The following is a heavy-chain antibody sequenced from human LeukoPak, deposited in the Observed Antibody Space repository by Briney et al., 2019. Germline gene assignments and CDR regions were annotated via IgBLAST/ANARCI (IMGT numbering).Heavy chain of an antibody. Sequence: GGSLRLSCAASGFTFSNCHMNWVRQAPGKGLEWVSSISNTASYIYYADSVKGRFTISRDNAKNSLYLQMNSLRAEDTAVYYCARGLCGGDCYDYWGQGTLVTVSS. CDR1: GFTFSNCH. J-gene: IGHJ4*02. CDR2: ISNTASYI. D-gene: IGHD2-21*01. CDR3: ARGLCGGDCYDY. V-gene: IGHV3-21*01.